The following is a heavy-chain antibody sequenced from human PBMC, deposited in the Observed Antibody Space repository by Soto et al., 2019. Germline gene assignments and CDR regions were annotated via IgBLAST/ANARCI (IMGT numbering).Heavy chain of an antibody. CDR3: AKPLQVD. V-gene: IGHV3-23*01. CDR1: GFTFSSYA. CDR2: LSGSGVNA. J-gene: IGHJ4*02. Sequence: PGGSLRLSCAASGFTFSSYAMTWVRQAPGKGLEYVSTLSGSGVNAYYADSVKGRFTISRDNSKNTLYLQMNSLRVEDTAIYYCAKPLQVDRGQGTPVTVSS.